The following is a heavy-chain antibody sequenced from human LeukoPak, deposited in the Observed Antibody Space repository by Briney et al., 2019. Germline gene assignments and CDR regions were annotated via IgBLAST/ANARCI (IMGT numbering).Heavy chain of an antibody. CDR3: ARDRGTMVRGVIIVTYYMDV. J-gene: IGHJ6*03. D-gene: IGHD3-10*01. CDR2: INPNSGGT. CDR1: GYTFTGYY. Sequence: GASVKVSCKASGYTFTGYYMHWVRQAPGQGLEWMGWINPNSGGTNYAQKFQGRVTITRDTSASTAYMELSSLRSEDMAVYYCARDRGTMVRGVIIVTYYMDVWGKGTTVTVSS. V-gene: IGHV1-2*02.